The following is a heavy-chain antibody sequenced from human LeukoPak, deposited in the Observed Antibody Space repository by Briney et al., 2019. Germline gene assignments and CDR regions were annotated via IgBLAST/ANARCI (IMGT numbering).Heavy chain of an antibody. CDR1: GFTFSSYS. D-gene: IGHD3/OR15-3a*01. V-gene: IGHV3-48*01. J-gene: IGHJ4*02. Sequence: PGGSLRFSCAASGFTFSSYSMNWVRQAPGKGLEWVSYISSSSSIIYYADSVKGRFTISRDNSKNTLYLQMNSLRAEDTAVYYCAKDPALLLDHDYWGQGTLVTVSS. CDR3: AKDPALLLDHDY. CDR2: ISSSSSII.